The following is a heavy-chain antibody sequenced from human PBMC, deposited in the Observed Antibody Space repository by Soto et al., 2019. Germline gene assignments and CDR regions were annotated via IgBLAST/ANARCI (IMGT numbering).Heavy chain of an antibody. V-gene: IGHV1-18*01. J-gene: IGHJ6*02. CDR3: ARGTPVYYYYGMDV. CDR2: TSAYNGNT. Sequence: ASVKVSCKASGYTFTSYPIHWVRQAPGQRLELMGWTSAYNGNTNYAQKLQGRVTMTTDTSTSTAYMELRSLRSDDTAVYYCARGTPVYYYYGMDVWGQGTTVTVSS. CDR1: GYTFTSYP.